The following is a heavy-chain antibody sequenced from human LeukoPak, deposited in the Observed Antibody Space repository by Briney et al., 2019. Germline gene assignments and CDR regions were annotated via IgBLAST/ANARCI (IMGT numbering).Heavy chain of an antibody. J-gene: IGHJ4*02. CDR2: INPSGGST. Sequence: ASVTVSCTASGYTFTSYYMHWVRQAPGQGLEWMGIINPSGGSTSYAQKFQGRVTMTRDTSTSTVYMELSSLRSEDTAVYYCARDNDSSGYYWSYFDYWGQGTLVTVSS. CDR1: GYTFTSYY. CDR3: ARDNDSSGYYWSYFDY. D-gene: IGHD3-22*01. V-gene: IGHV1-46*01.